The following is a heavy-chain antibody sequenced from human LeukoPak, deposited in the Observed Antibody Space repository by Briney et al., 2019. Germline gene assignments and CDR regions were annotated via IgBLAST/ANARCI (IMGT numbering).Heavy chain of an antibody. Sequence: SETLSLTCTVSGGSISSYYWSWIRQPPGKGLEWIGYIYYSGSTNCNPSLKSRVTISVDTSKSQFSLKLSSVTAADTAVYYCARDPTLRIWGQGTLVTVSS. J-gene: IGHJ4*02. V-gene: IGHV4-59*01. D-gene: IGHD1-14*01. CDR1: GGSISSYY. CDR2: IYYSGST. CDR3: ARDPTLRI.